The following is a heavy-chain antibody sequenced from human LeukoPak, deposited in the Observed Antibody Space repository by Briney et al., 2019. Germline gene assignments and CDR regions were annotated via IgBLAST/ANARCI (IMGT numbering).Heavy chain of an antibody. CDR2: IKEDGSEK. J-gene: IGHJ4*02. Sequence: GSLRLSCAASGFTFSSYWMSWVRQAPGKGLEWVANIKEDGSEKYYVDSVRGRFTISRDNAKNSLYLYMNSLRAEDTAVYFCASGNYFDYWGQGTLVAVSS. CDR3: ASGNYFDY. CDR1: GFTFSSYW. V-gene: IGHV3-7*01.